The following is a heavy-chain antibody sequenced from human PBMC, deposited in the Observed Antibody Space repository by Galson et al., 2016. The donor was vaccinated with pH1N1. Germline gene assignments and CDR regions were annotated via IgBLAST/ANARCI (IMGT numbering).Heavy chain of an antibody. CDR3: ARDHCSGGSCYSGFDP. J-gene: IGHJ5*02. V-gene: IGHV4-31*03. CDR1: GGSMTSGHYY. CDR2: IYYGGKT. D-gene: IGHD2-15*01. Sequence: QVQLQESGPGLVKPSQTLSLTCTVSGGSMTSGHYYWSWIRQLPDKGLEWIGYIYYGGKTYSNPSLKSRLTISVDTSKNQFSLKLNSVTTADTAVYYCARDHCSGGSCYSGFDPWGQGILVTVSS.